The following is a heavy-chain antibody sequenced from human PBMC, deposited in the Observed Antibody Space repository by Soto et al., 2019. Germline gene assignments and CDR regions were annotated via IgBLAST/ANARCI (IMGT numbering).Heavy chain of an antibody. D-gene: IGHD4-4*01. Sequence: PGGSLRLSCTSSKFTFGDYAMSWVRQAPGKGLEWVGSIRSKAYGGTTKYAASVKGRFTISGDDSKGIAYLQMNSLKTEDTAVYYCTRDRTTVNPPFDYWGQGTLVTSPQ. V-gene: IGHV3-49*04. CDR3: TRDRTTVNPPFDY. J-gene: IGHJ4*02. CDR1: KFTFGDYA. CDR2: IRSKAYGGTT.